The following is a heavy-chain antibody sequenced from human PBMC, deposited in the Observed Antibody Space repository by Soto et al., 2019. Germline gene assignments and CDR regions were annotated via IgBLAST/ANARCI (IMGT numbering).Heavy chain of an antibody. V-gene: IGHV3-21*01. CDR3: ARDWETTGTPDPDAFDI. CDR1: GFTFSSYS. CDR2: ISSSSSYI. J-gene: IGHJ3*02. Sequence: GGSLRLSCAASGFTFSSYSMNWVRQAPGKGLEWVSSISSSSSYIYYADSVKGRFTISRDNAKNSLYLQMNSLRVEDTAVYYCARDWETTGTPDPDAFDIWGQGTMVTVSS. D-gene: IGHD1-1*01.